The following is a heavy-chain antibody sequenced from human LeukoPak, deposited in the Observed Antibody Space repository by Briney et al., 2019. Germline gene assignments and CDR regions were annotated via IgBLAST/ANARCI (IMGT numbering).Heavy chain of an antibody. CDR3: ARVGVLDY. J-gene: IGHJ4*02. CDR2: ISSTSSTI. CDR1: GFIFSSYS. Sequence: GGSLRLSCAASGFIFSSYSLNWVRQAPGEGLEWLSYISSTSSTIYYADSVKGRFTISRDTAKNSLYLQMNSLRVEDTGVYYCARVGVLDYWGQGTLVTVSS. V-gene: IGHV3-48*04.